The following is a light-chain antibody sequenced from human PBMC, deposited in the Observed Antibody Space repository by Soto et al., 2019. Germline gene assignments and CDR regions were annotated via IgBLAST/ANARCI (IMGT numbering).Light chain of an antibody. J-gene: IGKJ4*01. CDR1: QGVSSKF. CDR2: ATS. V-gene: IGKV3-20*01. CDR3: QQYVSSPLT. Sequence: EIVLTQSPGTLSLSPGERATLSCRASQGVSSKFIAWYQQIPGQAPRLLIYATSTRATGIPDRFCGSGSGTDFTRTVNRLEPEDFAVYYCQQYVSSPLTFGGGTKVEIK.